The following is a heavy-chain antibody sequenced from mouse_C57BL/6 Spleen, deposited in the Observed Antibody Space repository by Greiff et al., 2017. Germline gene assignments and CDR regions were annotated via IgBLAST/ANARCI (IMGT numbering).Heavy chain of an antibody. CDR2: INPSSGYT. J-gene: IGHJ3*01. V-gene: IGHV1-7*01. CDR3: AREGYGNYVAY. Sequence: VQLQQSGAELAKPGASVKLSCKASGYTFTSYWMHWVKQRPGQGLEWIGYINPSSGYTKYNQKFKDKATLTAEKSSSTAYMQLSSLTYEDSAVYYCAREGYGNYVAYWGQGTLVTVSA. D-gene: IGHD2-1*01. CDR1: GYTFTSYW.